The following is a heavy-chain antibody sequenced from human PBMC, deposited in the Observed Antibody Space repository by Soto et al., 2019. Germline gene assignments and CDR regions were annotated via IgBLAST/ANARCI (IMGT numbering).Heavy chain of an antibody. D-gene: IGHD2-21*01. CDR1: GGTFSSYA. J-gene: IGHJ4*02. Sequence: QVQLVQSGAEVKKPGSSVKVSCKASGGTFSSYAISWVRQAPGQGLEWMGGIIPIFGTANYAQKFQGRVTITADETPRTAYRELSSLRGGDTAVDYGAREIWGWGEAYDYWGQGTLVTVSS. CDR2: IIPIFGTA. V-gene: IGHV1-69*01. CDR3: AREIWGWGEAYDY.